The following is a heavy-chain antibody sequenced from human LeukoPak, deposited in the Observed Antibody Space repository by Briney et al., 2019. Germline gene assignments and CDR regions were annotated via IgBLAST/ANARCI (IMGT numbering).Heavy chain of an antibody. V-gene: IGHV3-21*01. CDR3: ARVGVLRYLDWLTSYFDY. CDR1: GFTFSSYS. Sequence: GGSLRLSCAASGFTFSSYSMNWVRQAPGKGLEWVSSISSSSSYIYYADSVKGRFTISRDNAKNSLYLQMNSLRAEDTAVYYCARVGVLRYLDWLTSYFDYWGQGTLVTVSS. J-gene: IGHJ4*02. CDR2: ISSSSSYI. D-gene: IGHD3-9*01.